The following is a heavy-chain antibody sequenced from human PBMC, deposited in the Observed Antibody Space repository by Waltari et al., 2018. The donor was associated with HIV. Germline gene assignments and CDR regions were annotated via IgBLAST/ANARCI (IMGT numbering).Heavy chain of an antibody. J-gene: IGHJ5*02. Sequence: QVQLVQSGAAVKKPGPSVKVSCKASGGHFGSYAISRVRQAPGQGLEWMGGIIPIFGTANYAQKFQGRVTITADKSTSTAYMELSSLRSEDTAVYYCAREGYSGDAGVWFDPWGQGTLVTVSS. V-gene: IGHV1-69*06. D-gene: IGHD1-26*01. CDR1: GGHFGSYA. CDR2: IIPIFGTA. CDR3: AREGYSGDAGVWFDP.